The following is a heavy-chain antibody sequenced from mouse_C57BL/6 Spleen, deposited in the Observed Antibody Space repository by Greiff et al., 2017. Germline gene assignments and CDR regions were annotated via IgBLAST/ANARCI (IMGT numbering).Heavy chain of an antibody. CDR2: ISYDGSN. V-gene: IGHV3-6*01. CDR1: GYSITSGYY. Sequence: DVQLQESGPGLVKPSQSLSLTCSVTGYSITSGYYWNWIRQFPGNKLEWMGYISYDGSNNYNPSLKNRISITLDTSKNQFFLKLNSVTTEDTATYYCARGGGYFDYWGQGTTLTVSS. J-gene: IGHJ2*01. CDR3: ARGGGYFDY.